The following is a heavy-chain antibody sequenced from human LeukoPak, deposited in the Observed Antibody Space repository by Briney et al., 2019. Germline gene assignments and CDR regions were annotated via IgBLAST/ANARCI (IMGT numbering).Heavy chain of an antibody. J-gene: IGHJ4*02. CDR2: INGDGGGV. V-gene: IGHV3-9*01. CDR3: ARDRGGKVDTGAVEY. Sequence: GGSLRLSCVGSKFTLRYYAMHWVRQAPGRGLEWVAGINGDGGGVAYADSVVGRFTISRDYAETSLYLQMNSLRPEDTALYYCARDRGGKVDTGAVEYWGQGTQVAVSS. CDR1: KFTLRYYA. D-gene: IGHD5-18*01.